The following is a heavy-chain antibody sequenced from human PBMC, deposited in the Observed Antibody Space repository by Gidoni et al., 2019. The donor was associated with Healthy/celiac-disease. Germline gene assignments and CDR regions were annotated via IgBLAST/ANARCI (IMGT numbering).Heavy chain of an antibody. CDR1: GFTFISYA. Sequence: EVQLLESGGGLVQPGGSLNLSCAASGFTFISYAMSWVRQAPGKGLEWVSAISGSGGSTYYADSVKGRFTISRDNSKNTLYLQMNSLRAEDTAVYYCATMGYYGDLLPSYYFDYWGQGTLVTVSS. CDR2: ISGSGGST. CDR3: ATMGYYGDLLPSYYFDY. J-gene: IGHJ4*02. D-gene: IGHD4-17*01. V-gene: IGHV3-23*01.